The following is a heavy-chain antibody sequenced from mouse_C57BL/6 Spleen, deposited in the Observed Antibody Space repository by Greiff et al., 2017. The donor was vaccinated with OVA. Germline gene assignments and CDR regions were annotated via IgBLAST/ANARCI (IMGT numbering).Heavy chain of an antibody. CDR2: IDPNSGGT. J-gene: IGHJ2*01. CDR3: ARVCYGGSYEGYIDY. Sequence: VQLQQPGAELVKPGASVKLSCKASGYTFTSYWMHWVKQRPGRGLEWIGRIDPNSGGTKYNEKFKSKATLTVDKPSSTAYMQLSSLTSEDSAVYMYARVCYGGSYEGYIDYWGQGTTLTVSS. V-gene: IGHV1-72*01. D-gene: IGHD1-1*01. CDR1: GYTFTSYW.